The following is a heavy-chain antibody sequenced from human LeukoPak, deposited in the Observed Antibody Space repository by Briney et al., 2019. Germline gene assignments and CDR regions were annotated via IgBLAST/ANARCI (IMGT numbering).Heavy chain of an antibody. Sequence: GGSLRLSCAASGFTFSNYDMHWVRQAPGKGLEWVAVISYDGSNRYYADSVNGRFTISRDNSKNTLYLQMNSLRAEDTAVYYCARDHGYAFDYWGQGTLVTVSS. D-gene: IGHD5-12*01. V-gene: IGHV3-30*03. CDR1: GFTFSNYD. J-gene: IGHJ4*02. CDR2: ISYDGSNR. CDR3: ARDHGYAFDY.